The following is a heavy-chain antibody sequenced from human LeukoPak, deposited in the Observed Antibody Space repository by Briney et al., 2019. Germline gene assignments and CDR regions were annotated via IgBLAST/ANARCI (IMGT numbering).Heavy chain of an antibody. V-gene: IGHV4-59*08. Sequence: SETLSLTCTVSGGSISSYYWSWIRQPPGKGLEWIGYIYYSGSTNYNPSLKSRVTISVDASKNQFSLKLSSVTAADTAVYYCARVVQSTDSSGFYLPEYFQHWGQGTLVTVSS. CDR3: ARVVQSTDSSGFYLPEYFQH. J-gene: IGHJ1*01. CDR1: GGSISSYY. CDR2: IYYSGST. D-gene: IGHD3-22*01.